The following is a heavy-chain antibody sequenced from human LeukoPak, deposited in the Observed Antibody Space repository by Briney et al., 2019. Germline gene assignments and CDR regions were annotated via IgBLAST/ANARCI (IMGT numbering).Heavy chain of an antibody. CDR2: ISSSSSYI. CDR1: GFTFSSYS. Sequence: GGSLRLSCAASGFTFSSYSLNWVRQAPGKGLEWVSSISSSSSYIYYADSVKGRFTIFRDNAKNSLYLQMNSLRAEDTAVYYCATQIEYQLLYDYYDGMDVWGQGTTVTVSS. D-gene: IGHD2-2*01. CDR3: ATQIEYQLLYDYYDGMDV. V-gene: IGHV3-21*01. J-gene: IGHJ6*02.